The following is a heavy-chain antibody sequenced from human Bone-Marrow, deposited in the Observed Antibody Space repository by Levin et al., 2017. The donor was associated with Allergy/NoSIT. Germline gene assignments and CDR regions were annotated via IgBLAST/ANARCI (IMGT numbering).Heavy chain of an antibody. CDR1: GFTFSTYA. CDR3: ARDDSFTGYQRFDAMDV. V-gene: IGHV3-21*01. J-gene: IGHJ6*02. CDR2: INTISSHI. Sequence: PGGSLRLSCAASGFTFSTYALNWVRQAPGKGLEWVSSINTISSHIYYANSVRGRFTISRDNARNSLYLQMSSLRPEDTAVYYGARDDSFTGYQRFDAMDVWGRGTTVTVSS. D-gene: IGHD3-9*01.